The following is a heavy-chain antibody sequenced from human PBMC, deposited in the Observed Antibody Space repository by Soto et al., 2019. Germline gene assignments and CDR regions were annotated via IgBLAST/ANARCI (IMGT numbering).Heavy chain of an antibody. CDR3: ARDFGVSSGWLDY. Sequence: PGGSMRLSCAASGFTFSSYWMHWVRQAPGKGLVWVSRINSDGSSTSYADSVKGRFTISRDNAKNTLYLQMNSLRAEDTAVYYCARDFGVSSGWLDYWGQGTLVTVSS. D-gene: IGHD6-19*01. CDR2: INSDGSST. CDR1: GFTFSSYW. J-gene: IGHJ4*02. V-gene: IGHV3-74*01.